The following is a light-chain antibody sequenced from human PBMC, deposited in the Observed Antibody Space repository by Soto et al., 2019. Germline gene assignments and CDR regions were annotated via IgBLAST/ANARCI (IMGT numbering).Light chain of an antibody. Sequence: DIEMTQSPSTLSASVGDRLTITCRASQTIRRWLAWYQQRPGKAPKVLIYDASTLESGVPARFSGSGSETEFTLTISSLQPEDSATYDCQHYYSDPWTIGQGTKVE. CDR2: DAS. V-gene: IGKV1-5*01. CDR1: QTIRRW. CDR3: QHYYSDPWT. J-gene: IGKJ1*01.